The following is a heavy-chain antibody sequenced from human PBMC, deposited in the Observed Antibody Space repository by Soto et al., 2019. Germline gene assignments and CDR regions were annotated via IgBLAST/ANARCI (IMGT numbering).Heavy chain of an antibody. CDR3: ARTPKYYASGSYFRGYYFDY. CDR1: GGSISSYY. D-gene: IGHD3-10*01. CDR2: IYYSGST. Sequence: PSETLSLTCTVSGGSISSYYWSWIRQPPGKGLEWIGYIYYSGSTNYNPSLKSRVTTSVDTSKNQFSLKLSSVTAADTAVYYCARTPKYYASGSYFRGYYFDYWGQGTLVTVSS. V-gene: IGHV4-59*01. J-gene: IGHJ4*02.